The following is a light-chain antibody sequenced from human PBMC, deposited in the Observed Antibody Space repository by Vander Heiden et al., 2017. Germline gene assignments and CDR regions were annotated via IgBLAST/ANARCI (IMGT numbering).Light chain of an antibody. CDR1: QDVRRY. Sequence: DIQLTQSPSFLSASVGDRVTITCRASQDVRRYVAWYQQKPGNAPKLLIHATSTVQSGVPSRFSGSGSGTEFTLTISSLQPEDFTTYYCQEFNSYPLTFGGGTKVEIK. V-gene: IGKV1-9*01. J-gene: IGKJ4*01. CDR3: QEFNSYPLT. CDR2: ATS.